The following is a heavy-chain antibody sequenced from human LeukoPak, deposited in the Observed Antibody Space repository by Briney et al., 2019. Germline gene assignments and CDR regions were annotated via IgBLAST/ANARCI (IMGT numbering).Heavy chain of an antibody. CDR3: ARDLLAVAGTGDKVVGFDY. CDR2: ISSSSSTI. CDR1: GFTFSSYS. D-gene: IGHD6-19*01. V-gene: IGHV3-48*04. Sequence: GGSLRLSCAASGFTFSSYSMNWVRQAPGKGLEWVSYISSSSSTIYYADSVKGRFTISRDNAKNSLYLQMNGLRAEDTAVYYCARDLLAVAGTGDKVVGFDYWGQGTLVTVSS. J-gene: IGHJ4*02.